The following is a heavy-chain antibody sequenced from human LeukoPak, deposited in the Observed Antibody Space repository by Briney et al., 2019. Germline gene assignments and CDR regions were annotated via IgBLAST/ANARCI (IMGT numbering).Heavy chain of an antibody. V-gene: IGHV4-59*01. CDR1: GGSISSYY. CDR2: IHYTGST. Sequence: PSETLSLTCTVSGGSISSYYWSWIRQSPGKGLECIGYIHYTGSTNYNPSLKSRVTISVETSKNQFSLKLKSVTAADTAVYYCARRRSLRLSYFDYWGQGTLVTVSS. J-gene: IGHJ4*02. CDR3: ARRRSLRLSYFDY.